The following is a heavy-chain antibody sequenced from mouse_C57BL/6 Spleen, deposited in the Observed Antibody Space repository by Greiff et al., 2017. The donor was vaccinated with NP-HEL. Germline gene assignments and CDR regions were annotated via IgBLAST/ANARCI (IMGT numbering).Heavy chain of an antibody. J-gene: IGHJ3*01. V-gene: IGHV1-50*01. CDR2: IDPSDSYT. Sequence: QVQLQQPGAELVKPGASVKLSCKASGYTFTSYWMQWVKQRPGQGLEWIGEIDPSDSYTNYNQKFKGKATLTVDTSSSTAYMQLSSLTSEDSAVYYCARHSSGSAWFAYWGQGTLVTVSA. D-gene: IGHD3-2*02. CDR3: ARHSSGSAWFAY. CDR1: GYTFTSYW.